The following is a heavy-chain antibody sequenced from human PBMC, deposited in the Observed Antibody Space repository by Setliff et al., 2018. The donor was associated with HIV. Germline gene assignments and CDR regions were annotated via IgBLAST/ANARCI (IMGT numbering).Heavy chain of an antibody. D-gene: IGHD6-19*01. CDR1: GGTFSSYG. CDR2: VIPLFGTE. J-gene: IGHJ6*02. CDR3: ARPAVLISTDYYYYMDV. Sequence: RASVKVSCKSSGGTFSSYGVTWVRQAPGQGLEWMGGVIPLFGTEKVAQKFQGRVTITADESTNTAYMELSSLRSEDTAIYYCARPAVLISTDYYYYMDVWGRGTTVTVSS. V-gene: IGHV1-69*13.